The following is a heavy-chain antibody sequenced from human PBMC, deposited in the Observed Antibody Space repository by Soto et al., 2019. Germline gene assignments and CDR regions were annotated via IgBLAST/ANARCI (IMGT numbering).Heavy chain of an antibody. V-gene: IGHV3-33*01. CDR2: IWYDGSNK. J-gene: IGHJ4*02. Sequence: QVQLVESGGGVVQPGRSLRLSCAASGFTFSSYGMHWVRQAPGKGLEWVAVIWYDGSNKYYADSVKGRFTISRDNSKNTLYLQRNSLRAEDTAVYYCAREHAPKYYYDSSGYYFDYWGQGTLVTVSS. CDR1: GFTFSSYG. CDR3: AREHAPKYYYDSSGYYFDY. D-gene: IGHD3-22*01.